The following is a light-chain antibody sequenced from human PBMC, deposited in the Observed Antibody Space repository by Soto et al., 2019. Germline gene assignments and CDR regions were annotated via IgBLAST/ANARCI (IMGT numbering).Light chain of an antibody. J-gene: IGLJ2*01. Sequence: QSALTQPPSASGSPGQSVTISCTGTSSDVGGYKYVSWYQQHPGKAPKLMIFEVTKRPSGVPDRFSGSKSGNTASLTVSGLQAEDEADYYCSSYAGSNTVVFGGGPRLTVL. CDR2: EVT. CDR1: SSDVGGYKY. V-gene: IGLV2-8*01. CDR3: SSYAGSNTVV.